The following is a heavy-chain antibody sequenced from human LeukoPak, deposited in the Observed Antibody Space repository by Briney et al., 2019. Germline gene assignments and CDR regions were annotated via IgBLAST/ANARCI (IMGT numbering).Heavy chain of an antibody. CDR1: GGSTSSYY. V-gene: IGHV4-59*12. D-gene: IGHD6-6*01. CDR3: AGSSSPGVFDF. CDR2: IYYSGNT. J-gene: IGHJ4*02. Sequence: SETLSLTCTVSGGSTSSYYWSWIRQPPGKGLEWIGYIYYSGNTYNNPSLTSRITISIDTSRDQFSLKLSSVTAADTAVYYCAGSSSPGVFDFWGQGTLVTVSS.